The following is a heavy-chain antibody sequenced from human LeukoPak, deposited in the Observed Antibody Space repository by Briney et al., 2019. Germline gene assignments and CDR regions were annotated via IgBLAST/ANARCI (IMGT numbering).Heavy chain of an antibody. CDR1: GFTVSSNY. CDR2: IYISGST. Sequence: GGSLRLSCAASGFTVSSNYMNWVRQAPGKGLEWVSVIYISGSTYYADSVKGRFTISRDNSKNTLYLQMNSLRAEDTAVYYCAREVASTYNWFDPWGQGTLVTVSS. V-gene: IGHV3-53*01. D-gene: IGHD5/OR15-5a*01. J-gene: IGHJ5*02. CDR3: AREVASTYNWFDP.